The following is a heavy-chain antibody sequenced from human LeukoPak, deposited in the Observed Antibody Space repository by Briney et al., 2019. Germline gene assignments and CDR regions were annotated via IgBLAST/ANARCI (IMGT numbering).Heavy chain of an antibody. CDR3: ARLIAAVTGWFDP. CDR2: VYYSGST. Sequence: SETLSLTCTVSGGSISSSSYYWGWIRQPPGKGLEWIGNVYYSGSTYYNPSLNSRVTISVDTSKNQFSLKLTSVTAADTAVYYCARLIAAVTGWFDPWGQGTLVTVSS. V-gene: IGHV4-39*01. J-gene: IGHJ5*02. D-gene: IGHD6-13*01. CDR1: GGSISSSSYY.